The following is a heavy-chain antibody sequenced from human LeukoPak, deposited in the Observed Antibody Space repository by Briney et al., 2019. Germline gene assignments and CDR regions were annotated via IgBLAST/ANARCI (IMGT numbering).Heavy chain of an antibody. D-gene: IGHD6-19*01. CDR2: INHSGST. V-gene: IGHV4-34*01. J-gene: IGHJ4*02. Sequence: SETLSLTCAVYGGSFSGYYWSWIREPPGQGLEWIGEINHSGSTNYNSSLKSRVTISVDTSKNKFSLKLSSVTAADTAVYYCARYSSPDYWGQGTLVTVSS. CDR1: GGSFSGYY. CDR3: ARYSSPDY.